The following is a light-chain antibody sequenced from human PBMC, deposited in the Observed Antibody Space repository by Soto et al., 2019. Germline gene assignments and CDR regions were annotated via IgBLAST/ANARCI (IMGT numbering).Light chain of an antibody. V-gene: IGKV3-20*01. CDR1: QSVRSSY. J-gene: IGKJ1*01. Sequence: EIVLTQSPGTLSLPPGERATLSCRASQSVRSSYLAWYQQKFGQAPRLLIYGASSRATGIPDRFSGSGSGTDFTLTISRLEPEEFAVYYCQQYGSSSWTFGQGTKVEIK. CDR2: GAS. CDR3: QQYGSSSWT.